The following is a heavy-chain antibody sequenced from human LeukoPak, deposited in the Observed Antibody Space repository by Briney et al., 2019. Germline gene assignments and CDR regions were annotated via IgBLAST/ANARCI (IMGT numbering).Heavy chain of an antibody. J-gene: IGHJ4*02. CDR2: ISGGGSDT. CDR3: AKGGAYGSGSYCDY. CDR1: GFTFSGHG. V-gene: IGHV3-23*02. D-gene: IGHD3-10*01. Sequence: VGSLRLSCAVSGFTFSGHGMHWVRQVPGKGREWVASISGGGSDTYNEDAVKGRFTISRDNYKSTLSLQMNSLRAEDTAVYYCAKGGAYGSGSYCDYWGQGTLVTVSS.